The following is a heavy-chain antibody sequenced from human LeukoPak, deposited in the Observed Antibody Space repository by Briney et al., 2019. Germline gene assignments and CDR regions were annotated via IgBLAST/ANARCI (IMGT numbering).Heavy chain of an antibody. V-gene: IGHV4-39*01. D-gene: IGHD1-26*01. J-gene: IGHJ4*02. Sequence: PSETLSLTCTVSGGSISSSSYYWGCIRQPPGKGLEWNGSIYYSVSTYYNPSLTNRVTISAETSKNQFSLKLISVTAADTAVYYCARRWYSGSRGFDYWGQGTLVTVSS. CDR1: GGSISSSSYY. CDR2: IYYSVST. CDR3: ARRWYSGSRGFDY.